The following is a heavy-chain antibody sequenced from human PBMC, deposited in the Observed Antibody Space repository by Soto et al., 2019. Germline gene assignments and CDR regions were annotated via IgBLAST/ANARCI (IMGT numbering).Heavy chain of an antibody. CDR2: IYSGGST. V-gene: IGHV3-53*01. CDR1: GFTVSSKY. D-gene: IGHD2-2*01. CDR3: AREAVVPAAIPSPYYYYGMDV. Sequence: GGSLRLPCAASGFTVSSKYMRWLRQAPGKGLEWVSVIYSGGSTYYADSVKGRFTISRDNSKNTLYLQMNSQRAEDTAVYYCAREAVVPAAIPSPYYYYGMDVWGQGTTVTV. J-gene: IGHJ6*02.